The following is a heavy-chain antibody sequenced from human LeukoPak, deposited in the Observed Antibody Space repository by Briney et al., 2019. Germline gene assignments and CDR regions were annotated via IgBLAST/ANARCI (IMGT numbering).Heavy chain of an antibody. D-gene: IGHD2-2*02. Sequence: PGGSLRLSCAASGFTFSSYAMSWVRQAPGKGLEWVSAISGSGGSTYYADSVKGRFTISRDNSKNTLYLQMNSLRAEDTAVYYCAKDQVVVPAAIPGYFDYWGQGTLVTVSS. CDR1: GFTFSSYA. J-gene: IGHJ4*02. CDR2: ISGSGGST. CDR3: AKDQVVVPAAIPGYFDY. V-gene: IGHV3-23*01.